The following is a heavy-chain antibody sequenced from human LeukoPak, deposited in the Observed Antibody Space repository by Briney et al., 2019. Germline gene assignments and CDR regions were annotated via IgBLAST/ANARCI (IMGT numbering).Heavy chain of an antibody. CDR3: ARARDPSSGYYFTLDAFDI. CDR1: GFTFSSYS. Sequence: PGGSLRLSCAASGFTFSSYSMNWVRQAPGKGLEWVSSISSSSSYIYYADSVKGRFTISRDNAKNSLYLQMNSLRAEDTAVYYCARARDPSSGYYFTLDAFDIWGQGTMVTVSS. CDR2: ISSSSSYI. J-gene: IGHJ3*02. D-gene: IGHD3-22*01. V-gene: IGHV3-21*01.